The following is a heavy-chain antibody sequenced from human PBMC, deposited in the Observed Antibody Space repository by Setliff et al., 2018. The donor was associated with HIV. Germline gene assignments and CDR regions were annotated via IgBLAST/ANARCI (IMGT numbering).Heavy chain of an antibody. D-gene: IGHD2-15*01. Sequence: SQTLSLTCTVSGGSISTSYWNWIRQPPGKGLEWIAYIYISGTTNYNPSLKSRVTISLDTSRNQFSLKLGSVTAADTAMYYCAREHCSGGSCNGFDIWGQGTMVTVSS. V-gene: IGHV4-4*09. CDR2: IYISGTT. CDR1: GGSISTSY. CDR3: AREHCSGGSCNGFDI. J-gene: IGHJ3*02.